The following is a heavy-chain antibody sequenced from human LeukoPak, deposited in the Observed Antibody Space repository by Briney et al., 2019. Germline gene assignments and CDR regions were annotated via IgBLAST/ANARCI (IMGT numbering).Heavy chain of an antibody. D-gene: IGHD3-3*01. J-gene: IGHJ5*02. V-gene: IGHV4-39*01. CDR2: IYYSGST. CDR1: GGSISSSSYY. CDR3: ARRGLLEWSTPWFDP. Sequence: PSETLSLTCTVSGGSISSSSYYWGWIRQPPGKGLEWIGSIYYSGSTYYNPSLKSRVTISVDTSKNQFSLKLSSVTAADTAVYYCARRGLLEWSTPWFDPWGQGTLVTVSS.